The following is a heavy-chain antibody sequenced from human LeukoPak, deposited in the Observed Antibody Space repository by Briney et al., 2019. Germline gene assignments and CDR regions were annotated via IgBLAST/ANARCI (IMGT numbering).Heavy chain of an antibody. Sequence: GGSLRLSCAASGFTSSSYEMNWVRQAPGKGLEWVSYISSSGSTIYYADSVKGRFTISRDNAKNSLYLQMNSLRAEDTAVYYCAREGGYYDSSGYYGPPRPFYFDYWGQGTLVTVSS. CDR2: ISSSGSTI. D-gene: IGHD3-22*01. J-gene: IGHJ4*02. V-gene: IGHV3-48*03. CDR3: AREGGYYDSSGYYGPPRPFYFDY. CDR1: GFTSSSYE.